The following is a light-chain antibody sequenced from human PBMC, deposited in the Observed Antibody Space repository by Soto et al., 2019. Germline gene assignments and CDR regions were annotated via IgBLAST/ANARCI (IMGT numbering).Light chain of an antibody. V-gene: IGLV3-21*02. CDR2: DDA. CDR3: QVWDANTDNVV. J-gene: IGLJ2*01. CDR1: NIGSKT. Sequence: SYELTQPPSVSVAPGQTARLTCGGSNIGSKTVHWYQQKPGQAPVLGVYDDADRPSGIPERFSGSNSGNTAALTISRVEAGHEADYYCQVWDANTDNVVFGGGTKLTVL.